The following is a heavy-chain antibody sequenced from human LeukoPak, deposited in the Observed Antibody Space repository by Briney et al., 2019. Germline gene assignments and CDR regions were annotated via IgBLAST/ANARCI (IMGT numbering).Heavy chain of an antibody. CDR1: GFSFNTYP. J-gene: IGHJ4*02. CDR2: ISNDGNNK. D-gene: IGHD3-10*01. CDR3: ARPDDLESFYRANHY. V-gene: IGHV3-30*04. Sequence: SGGSLRLSCAASGFSFNTYPMHWVRQAPGKGLEWVAVISNDGNNKYYADSVKGRFTISRDNSNNTLSLQMNGLRVEDTAVYYCARPDDLESFYRANHYWGRGTLVTVS.